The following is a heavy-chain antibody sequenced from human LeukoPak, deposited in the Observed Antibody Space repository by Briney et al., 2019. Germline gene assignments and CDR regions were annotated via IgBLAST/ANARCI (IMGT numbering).Heavy chain of an antibody. CDR3: ARVRGFYDSSGYYLDY. J-gene: IGHJ4*02. V-gene: IGHV3-48*01. CDR2: ISSSSSTI. D-gene: IGHD3-22*01. Sequence: GGSLRLSCAASGFTFSSYSMNWVRQAPGKGLEWVSYISSSSSTIYYADSVKGRFTISRDNAKNSLYLQMNSLRAEDTAVYYCARVRGFYDSSGYYLDYWGQGTLVTVSS. CDR1: GFTFSSYS.